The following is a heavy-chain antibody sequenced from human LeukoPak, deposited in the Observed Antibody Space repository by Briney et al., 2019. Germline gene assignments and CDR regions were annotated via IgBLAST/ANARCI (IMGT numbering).Heavy chain of an antibody. D-gene: IGHD5-18*01. CDR2: IYSVGSST. V-gene: IGHV3-74*01. CDR3: ARGGGCSYGPLDQ. J-gene: IGHJ4*02. Sequence: GGSLSLSCAATGFTFRSYWMHWVRQDPGKGLVWVSRIYSVGSSTSYGDSVRGRFTISGTNAKNTLYLQMNSQRAADTAVYFCARGGGCSYGPLDQWGQGALVTVSS. CDR1: GFTFRSYW.